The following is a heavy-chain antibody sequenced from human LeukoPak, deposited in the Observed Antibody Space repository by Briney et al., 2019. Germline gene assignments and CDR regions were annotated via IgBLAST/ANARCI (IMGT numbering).Heavy chain of an antibody. CDR1: GYTLTELS. V-gene: IGHV1-24*01. CDR3: ATLGATVNGAFDI. J-gene: IGHJ3*02. Sequence: ASVKVSRKGSGYTLTELSMHWVRQPPGKGLEWMGGFDPEDGETIYAQKFQGKVTMTEDTSTDTDYMELSSLRSEDTAVYYCATLGATVNGAFDIWGQGTMVTVSS. CDR2: FDPEDGET. D-gene: IGHD1-26*01.